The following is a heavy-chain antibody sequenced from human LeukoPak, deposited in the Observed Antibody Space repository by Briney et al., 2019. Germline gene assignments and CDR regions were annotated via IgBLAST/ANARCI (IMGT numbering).Heavy chain of an antibody. CDR3: ARTHDSSSWKKTYYFDY. Sequence: GGSLRLSCAASGFTFSSYGMHWVRQAPGKGLEWVAVIWYDGSNKYYADSVKGRFTISRDNSRNTLYLQMNSPRAEDTAVYYCARTHDSSSWKKTYYFDYWGQGTLVTVSS. V-gene: IGHV3-33*01. J-gene: IGHJ4*02. CDR2: IWYDGSNK. CDR1: GFTFSSYG. D-gene: IGHD6-13*01.